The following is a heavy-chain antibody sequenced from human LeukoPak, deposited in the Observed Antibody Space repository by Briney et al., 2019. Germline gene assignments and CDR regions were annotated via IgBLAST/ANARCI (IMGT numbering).Heavy chain of an antibody. CDR2: INHSGST. V-gene: IGHV4-34*01. D-gene: IGHD3-22*01. J-gene: IGHJ4*02. CDR1: GGSFSGYY. CDR3: ARVSYYDSSGNRGAFDY. Sequence: PSETLSLTCAVYGGSFSGYYWSWIRQPPGKGLEWIGEINHSGSTNYNPSLKSRVTISVDTSKNQFSLKLSSVNAADTAVYYCARVSYYDSSGNRGAFDYWGQGTLVTVSS.